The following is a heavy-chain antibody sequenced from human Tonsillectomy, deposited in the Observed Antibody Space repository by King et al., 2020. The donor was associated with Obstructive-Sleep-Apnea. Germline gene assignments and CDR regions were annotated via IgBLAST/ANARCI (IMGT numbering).Heavy chain of an antibody. CDR1: GFTFSNYA. D-gene: IGHD3-10*01. J-gene: IGHJ4*02. V-gene: IGHV3-23*04. Sequence: VQLVESGGGMVQPGGSLRLSCLASGFTFSNYAISWVRQAPGKGLQWVSAINTRGTTFYAGSVRGRFTNSRDNSKYTVNLQVNSLRAEDTALYYCAKEGGGSGIYWIDSWGQGTLVTVSS. CDR3: AKEGGGSGIYWIDS. CDR2: INTRGTT.